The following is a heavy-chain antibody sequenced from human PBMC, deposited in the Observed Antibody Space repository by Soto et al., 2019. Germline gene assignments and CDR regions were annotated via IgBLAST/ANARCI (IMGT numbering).Heavy chain of an antibody. CDR2: IWYDGSNK. CDR3: ASEYCSGGRCYYYGMDV. V-gene: IGHV3-33*01. D-gene: IGHD2-15*01. Sequence: QVQLVESGGGVVQPGRSLRLSCAASGFTFSSYDMHWVRQAPGKGLEWVAVIWYDGSNKYYADSVKGRFTISRDNSKNTLYLQMNSLRAEDTAVYYCASEYCSGGRCYYYGMDVWGQGTTVTVSS. CDR1: GFTFSSYD. J-gene: IGHJ6*02.